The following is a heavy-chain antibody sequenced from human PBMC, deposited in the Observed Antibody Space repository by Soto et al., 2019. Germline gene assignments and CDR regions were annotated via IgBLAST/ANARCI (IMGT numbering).Heavy chain of an antibody. Sequence: PGRSRRPSGEASGFTFSTYGMQWVRQAPGKGLEWVAAISYDGMKKYYIDSMKGRFTISRDNSKNTLYLQMNSLRAEDTAVYYSAKALLLWFGELGWDAFDIWGQGTMVTVSS. D-gene: IGHD3-10*01. CDR3: AKALLLWFGELGWDAFDI. CDR2: ISYDGMKK. V-gene: IGHV3-30*18. CDR1: GFTFSTYG. J-gene: IGHJ3*02.